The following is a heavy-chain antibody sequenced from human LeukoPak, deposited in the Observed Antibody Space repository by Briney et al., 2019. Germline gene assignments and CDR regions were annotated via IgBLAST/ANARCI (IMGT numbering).Heavy chain of an antibody. CDR2: INTDGTVT. D-gene: IGHD6-19*01. CDR1: AFTFSKYW. V-gene: IGHV3-74*01. Sequence: PGGSLRLSCAPSAFTFSKYWMLWVRQAPGRGMESVSRINTDGTVTTYADSVKGRFTVSRDNADNTMFLQMNSVRDEDTAVYYCATKQWLAPPPDSWGQGTPVTVSS. CDR3: ATKQWLAPPPDS. J-gene: IGHJ4*02.